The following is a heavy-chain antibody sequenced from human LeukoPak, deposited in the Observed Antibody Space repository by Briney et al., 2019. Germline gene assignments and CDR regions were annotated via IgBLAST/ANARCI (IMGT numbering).Heavy chain of an antibody. J-gene: IGHJ4*02. Sequence: ASVKVSCKASGYTFTSYDIIWVRQATGQGLEWMGWMNPNSGNTGYAQKFQGRVTMTRNTSISTAYMELSSLRSEDTAVYYCARLTQRIAVAANDYWGQGTLVTVSS. D-gene: IGHD6-19*01. CDR3: ARLTQRIAVAANDY. CDR2: MNPNSGNT. CDR1: GYTFTSYD. V-gene: IGHV1-8*01.